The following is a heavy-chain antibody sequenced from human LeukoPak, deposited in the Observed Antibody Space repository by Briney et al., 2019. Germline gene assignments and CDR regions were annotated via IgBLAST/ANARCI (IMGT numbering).Heavy chain of an antibody. D-gene: IGHD3-10*01. CDR3: ARYYYYFDY. Sequence: SETLSLTCNVSGGSISSSTYYWGWIRQPPGKGLEWIGNIYYSGSTYYNPSLKSRLTISVDTSQGQFSLRLSSVTAADTAVYYCARYYYYFDYWGQGTLVTVSS. J-gene: IGHJ4*02. CDR1: GGSISSSTYY. V-gene: IGHV4-39*01. CDR2: IYYSGST.